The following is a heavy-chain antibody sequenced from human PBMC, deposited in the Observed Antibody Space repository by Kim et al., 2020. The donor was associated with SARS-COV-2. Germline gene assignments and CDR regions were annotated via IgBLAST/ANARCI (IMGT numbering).Heavy chain of an antibody. J-gene: IGHJ6*02. V-gene: IGHV3-33*01. CDR3: ARAPQPRYCSSTSCYTDYYGMDV. Sequence: GGSLRLSCAASGFTFSSYGMHWVRQAPGKGLEWVAVIWYDGSNKYYADSVKGRFTISRDNSKNTLYLQMNSLRAEDTAVYYCARAPQPRYCSSTSCYTDYYGMDVWGQGTTVTVSS. CDR2: IWYDGSNK. D-gene: IGHD2-2*02. CDR1: GFTFSSYG.